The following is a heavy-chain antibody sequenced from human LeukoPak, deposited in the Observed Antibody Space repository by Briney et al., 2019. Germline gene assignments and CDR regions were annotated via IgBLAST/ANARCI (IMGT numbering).Heavy chain of an antibody. CDR1: GFTFSSYS. Sequence: PGGSLRLSCAASGFTFSSYSMHWVRKAPAKGLERVAFIRYDGSNKYYVESVKDRFSISRDNSKNSLYLEMNSLRAEDTAIYYCAKGKGKLGAFQSDFDYWGQGTLVTVSS. CDR2: IRYDGSNK. V-gene: IGHV3-30*02. CDR3: AKGKGKLGAFQSDFDY. J-gene: IGHJ4*02. D-gene: IGHD1-26*01.